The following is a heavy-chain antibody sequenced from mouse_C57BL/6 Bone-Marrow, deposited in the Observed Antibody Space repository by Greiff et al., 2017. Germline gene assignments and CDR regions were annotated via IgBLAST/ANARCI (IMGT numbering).Heavy chain of an antibody. CDR1: GYTFTSYW. V-gene: IGHV1-69*01. Sequence: QVQLQQPGAELVMPGASVQLSCKASGYTFTSYWMHWVKQRPGQGLEWIGELDPSDSYTNYNQKFKGKSTLTVDKSSSTAYLQLSSLTSEVSAVYYCARRGGSTVVAHFDVWGTGTTVTVSS. D-gene: IGHD1-1*01. CDR3: ARRGGSTVVAHFDV. CDR2: LDPSDSYT. J-gene: IGHJ1*03.